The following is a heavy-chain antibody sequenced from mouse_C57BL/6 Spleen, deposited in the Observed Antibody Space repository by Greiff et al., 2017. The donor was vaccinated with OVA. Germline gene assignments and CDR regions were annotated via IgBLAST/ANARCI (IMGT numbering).Heavy chain of an antibody. V-gene: IGHV5-17*01. CDR2: ISSGSSTI. D-gene: IGHD2-1*01. CDR1: GFTFSDYG. CDR3: ARGDYGNSYFDY. Sequence: DVKLVESGGGLVKPGGSLKLSCAASGFTFSDYGMHWVRQAPEKGLEWVAYISSGSSTIYYADTVKGRFTISRDTAKNTLFLQMTSLRSEDTAMYYCARGDYGNSYFDYWGQGTTLTVSS. J-gene: IGHJ2*01.